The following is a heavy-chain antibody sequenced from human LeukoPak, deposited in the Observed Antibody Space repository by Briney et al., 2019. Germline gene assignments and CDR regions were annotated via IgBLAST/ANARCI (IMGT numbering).Heavy chain of an antibody. CDR1: GGSISSGSYY. V-gene: IGHV4-61*02. CDR2: IYTSGST. CDR3: ATVGGNSYYYYYMDV. J-gene: IGHJ6*03. D-gene: IGHD4-23*01. Sequence: SQTLSLTCTVSGGSISSGSYYWSWIRQPAGKGLEWIGRIYTSGSTNYNPSLKSRVTISVDTSKNQFSPKLSSVTAADTAVYYCATVGGNSYYYYYMDVWGKGTRVTVSS.